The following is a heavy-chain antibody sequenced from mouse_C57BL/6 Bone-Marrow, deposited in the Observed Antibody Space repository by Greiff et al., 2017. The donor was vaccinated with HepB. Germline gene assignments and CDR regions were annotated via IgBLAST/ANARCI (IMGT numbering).Heavy chain of an antibody. V-gene: IGHV5-16*01. CDR2: INYDGSST. Sequence: EVKVVESDGGLVQPGSSMKLSCTASGFTFSDYYMAWVRQVPEKGLEWVANINYDGSSTYYLDSLKSRFIISRDNAKNILYLQMSSLKSEDTATYYCARADYYGSRYWYFDVWGTGTTVTVSS. CDR1: GFTFSDYY. D-gene: IGHD1-1*01. J-gene: IGHJ1*03. CDR3: ARADYYGSRYWYFDV.